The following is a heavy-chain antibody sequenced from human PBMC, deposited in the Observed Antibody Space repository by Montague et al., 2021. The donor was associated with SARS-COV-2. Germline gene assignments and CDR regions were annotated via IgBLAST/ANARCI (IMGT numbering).Heavy chain of an antibody. CDR1: GNSLSNSRYF. CDR3: ARHSGGSEVAGLDY. J-gene: IGHJ4*02. Sequence: SETLSLTCSVSGNSLSNSRYFWGRIRQPPRKGLEWIGSFYFGGKFLYNSSLESRVTISVDTSKNQFSLQLSSVTASDTAVYYCARHSGGSEVAGLDYWGQGILVTVSS. D-gene: IGHD6-19*01. V-gene: IGHV4-39*01. CDR2: FYFGGKF.